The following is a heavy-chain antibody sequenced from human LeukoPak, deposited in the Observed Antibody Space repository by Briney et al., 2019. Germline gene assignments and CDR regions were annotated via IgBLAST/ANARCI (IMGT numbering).Heavy chain of an antibody. D-gene: IGHD2-21*02. J-gene: IGHJ4*02. CDR3: ARTNIVVVTAS. CDR1: GYTLTEIS. V-gene: IGHV1-24*01. CDR2: FSREDGQR. Sequence: ASVKVSCKVSGYTLTEISMHWVRQAPGKGLEWMGGFSREDGQRIYAQKFQGRVTLTEDKSTDTAYMELRSLRSDDTAVYYCARTNIVVVTASWGQGTLVTVSS.